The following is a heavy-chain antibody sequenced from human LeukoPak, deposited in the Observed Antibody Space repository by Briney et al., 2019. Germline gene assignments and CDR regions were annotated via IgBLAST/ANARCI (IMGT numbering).Heavy chain of an antibody. CDR1: GYSFTSYW. CDR3: ARYTDHYYFDY. V-gene: IGHV5-51*01. D-gene: IGHD1-1*01. Sequence: GESLKIFCKGSGYSFTSYWIGWVRQMPGKGLEWMGIIYPGDSDTRYSPSFQGQVTISADKSISTAYLQWSSLNTSDTAMYYCARYTDHYYFDYWGQGTLVTVSS. CDR2: IYPGDSDT. J-gene: IGHJ4*02.